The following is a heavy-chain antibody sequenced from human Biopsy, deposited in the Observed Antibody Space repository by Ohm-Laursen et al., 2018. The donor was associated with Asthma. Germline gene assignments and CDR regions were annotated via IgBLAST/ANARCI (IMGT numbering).Heavy chain of an antibody. Sequence: SLRLSCAAPGFVFRSHAMHWVRQAPGKGLEWVAVVSYDGGVAHYADSMKGRFTISRDNAKSTLYLQMNRLRTDDTAVYYCAKERYYDFWSGYPIWGQGTMVTVSS. CDR3: AKERYYDFWSGYPI. J-gene: IGHJ3*02. CDR1: GFVFRSHA. CDR2: VSYDGGVA. V-gene: IGHV3-30*18. D-gene: IGHD3-3*01.